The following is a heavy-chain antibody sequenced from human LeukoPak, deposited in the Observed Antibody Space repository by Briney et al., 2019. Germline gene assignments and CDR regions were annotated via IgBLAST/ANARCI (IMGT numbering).Heavy chain of an antibody. CDR1: GFTFDDYA. CDR2: ISWNSGSI. CDR3: AKAQGSSWPYYFDY. V-gene: IGHV3-9*03. Sequence: PCRSLRLSCAASGFTFDDYAMHWVRQAPGKGLEWVSGISWNSGSIGYADSVKGRFTISRDNTKNSLYLQMNSLRAEDMALYYCAKAQGSSWPYYFDYWGQGTLVTVSS. J-gene: IGHJ4*02. D-gene: IGHD6-13*01.